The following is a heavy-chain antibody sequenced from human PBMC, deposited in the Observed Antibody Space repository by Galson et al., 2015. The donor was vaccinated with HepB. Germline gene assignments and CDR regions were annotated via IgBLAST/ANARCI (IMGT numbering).Heavy chain of an antibody. J-gene: IGHJ4*02. D-gene: IGHD1-1*01. CDR2: ISGSGGST. CDR3: AKDGQFLQTIAY. Sequence: SLRLSCAASGSTFSSYAMSWVRQAPGKGLEWVSAISGSGGSTYYADSVKGRFTISRDNSKNTLYLQMNSLGAEDTAVYYCAKDGQFLQTIAYWGQGTLVTVSS. V-gene: IGHV3-23*01. CDR1: GSTFSSYA.